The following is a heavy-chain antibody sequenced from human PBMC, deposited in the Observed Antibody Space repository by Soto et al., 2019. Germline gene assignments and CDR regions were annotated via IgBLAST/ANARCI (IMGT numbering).Heavy chain of an antibody. CDR3: ARDSASYSSSSGSYWYFDL. CDR1: GFPFSSYG. D-gene: IGHD6-6*01. Sequence: EVQLVESGGGLVQPGGSLRLSCAASGFPFSSYGMDWVRQTPGKGLEWVSYISSGSATIYYADSVKGRFTISRDNAKNSLYLQRDSLREEDTAVYYCARDSASYSSSSGSYWYFDLWGRGTLVTVSS. J-gene: IGHJ2*01. V-gene: IGHV3-48*02. CDR2: ISSGSATI.